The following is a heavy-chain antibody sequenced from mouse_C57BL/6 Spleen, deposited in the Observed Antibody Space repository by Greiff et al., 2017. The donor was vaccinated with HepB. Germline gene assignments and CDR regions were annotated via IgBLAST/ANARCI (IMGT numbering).Heavy chain of an antibody. CDR1: GFSLTSYG. D-gene: IGHD1-1*01. J-gene: IGHJ3*01. V-gene: IGHV2-2*01. CDR3: ARTGITTVVAPFAY. CDR2: IWSGGST. Sequence: VQLQQSGPGLVQPSQSLSITCTVSGFSLTSYGVHWVRQSPGKGLEWLGVIWSGGSTDYNAAFISRLSISKDNSKSQVFFKMNSLQADDAAIYYCARTGITTVVAPFAYWGQGTLVTVSA.